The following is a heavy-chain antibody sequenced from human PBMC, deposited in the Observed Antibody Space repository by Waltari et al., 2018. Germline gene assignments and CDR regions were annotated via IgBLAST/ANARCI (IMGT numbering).Heavy chain of an antibody. CDR2: INHREST. Sequence: QVQLQQWGAGLLKPSETLSLTCAVYGGSFSGYYWSWIRQPPGKGLEWIGEINHRESTKYHPALKSRVTISVDTSKNQFSRKLSSVTAADSAVYYCARGRYYYGSGSYYWSNYFDYWGQGTLVTVSS. D-gene: IGHD3-10*01. J-gene: IGHJ4*02. CDR1: GGSFSGYY. CDR3: ARGRYYYGSGSYYWSNYFDY. V-gene: IGHV4-34*01.